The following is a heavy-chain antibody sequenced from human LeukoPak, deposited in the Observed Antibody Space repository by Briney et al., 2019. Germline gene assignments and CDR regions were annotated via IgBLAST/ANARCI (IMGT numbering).Heavy chain of an antibody. CDR2: IYWDDDK. Sequence: SRPTPFKPTQTLTLTCTFSGFSLSTSGVGVGWIRQPPGKALEWLALIYWDDDKRYSPSLKSRHTLTKDTSKNQVVLTMTNMDPVDTATYYCVHSGSHDWFDPWGEGRLVTVSS. J-gene: IGHJ5*02. CDR3: VHSGSHDWFDP. CDR1: GFSLSTSGVG. V-gene: IGHV2-5*02. D-gene: IGHD3-10*01.